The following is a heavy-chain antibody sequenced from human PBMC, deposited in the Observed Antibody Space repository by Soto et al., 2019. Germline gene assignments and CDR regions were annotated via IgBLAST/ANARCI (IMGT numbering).Heavy chain of an antibody. Sequence: GASVKVSCKVSGYTLTELSMHWVRQAPGKGLEWMGRIDPGNDKTNYSQKFQGRVTITADTSTGTAYMELNSLRSEDTAVYYCVRDSPIGSTFSGYDGIDYWGQGTLVTVSS. D-gene: IGHD5-12*01. CDR1: GYTLTELS. CDR2: IDPGNDKT. V-gene: IGHV1-24*01. CDR3: VRDSPIGSTFSGYDGIDY. J-gene: IGHJ4*02.